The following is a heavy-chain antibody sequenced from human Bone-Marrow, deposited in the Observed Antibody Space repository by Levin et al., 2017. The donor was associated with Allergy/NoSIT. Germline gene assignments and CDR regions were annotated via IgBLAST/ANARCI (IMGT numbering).Heavy chain of an antibody. CDR3: ARGKEWLKF. D-gene: IGHD5-12*01. CDR2: ISSRGSRT. Sequence: GSLRLSCVASGFAFDNYYITWIRQAPGKGPEWVSDISSRGSRTNYADSVKGRFAISRDSATNSVYLQMTSLRAEDTAVYYCARGKEWLKFWGQGTLVSVSS. CDR1: GFAFDNYY. J-gene: IGHJ4*02. V-gene: IGHV3-11*05.